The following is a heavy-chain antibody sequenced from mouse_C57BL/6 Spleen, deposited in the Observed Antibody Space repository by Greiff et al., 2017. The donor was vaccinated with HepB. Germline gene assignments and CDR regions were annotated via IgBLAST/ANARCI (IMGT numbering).Heavy chain of an antibody. Sequence: VQLQQSGAELVRPGSSVKLSCKASGYTFTSYWMHWVKQRPIQGLEWIGNIDPSDSETHYNQKFKDKATLTVDKSSSTAYMQLKSLTSEDPAVYYRARYYGGNEGAMDYWGQGTSVTVSS. D-gene: IGHD1-1*01. CDR3: ARYYGGNEGAMDY. CDR2: IDPSDSET. CDR1: GYTFTSYW. V-gene: IGHV1-52*01. J-gene: IGHJ4*01.